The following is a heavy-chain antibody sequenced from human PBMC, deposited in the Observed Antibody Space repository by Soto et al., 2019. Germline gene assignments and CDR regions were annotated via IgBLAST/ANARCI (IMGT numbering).Heavy chain of an antibody. Sequence: EVQLLESGGGLVQPGGSLRLSCAASGFTFSSYAMTWVRQAPGKGLEWVSTISRSGDSTYYRDSVKGRFTISRDNSKNTVYLQMNSLRAEVTAGYYCAKTDKFNPQSSGWANRFDYWGQGTLVTVSS. CDR3: AKTDKFNPQSSGWANRFDY. CDR1: GFTFSSYA. J-gene: IGHJ4*02. D-gene: IGHD6-19*01. CDR2: ISRSGDST. V-gene: IGHV3-23*01.